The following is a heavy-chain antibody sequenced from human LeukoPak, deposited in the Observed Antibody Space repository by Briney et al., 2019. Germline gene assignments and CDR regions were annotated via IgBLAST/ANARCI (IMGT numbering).Heavy chain of an antibody. CDR3: ARSFLEYQLQDY. J-gene: IGHJ4*02. CDR2: INPSGGST. CDR1: GYTFTSYY. V-gene: IGHV1-46*01. D-gene: IGHD2-2*01. Sequence: ASVKVSCKASGYTFTSYYIHWVRQAPGQGLEWMGIINPSGGSTSYAQKFQGRVTMTRDTSTSTVYMELSSLRSEDTAVYYCARSFLEYQLQDYWGQGTLVTVSS.